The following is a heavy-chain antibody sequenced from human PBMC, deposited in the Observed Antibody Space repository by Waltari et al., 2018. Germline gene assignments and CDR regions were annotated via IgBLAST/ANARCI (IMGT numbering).Heavy chain of an antibody. CDR3: AKSPRKVGPYYYYGMDV. CDR1: Y. Sequence: YWTWIRQLPGKGLEWIGYIYFSGSPDYNPSLKSRVTISIDTSMTHFSLRLTSVTAADTAVYYCAKSPRKVGPYYYYGMDVWGQGTTVTVSS. J-gene: IGHJ6*02. V-gene: IGHV4-61*03. CDR2: IYFSGSP. D-gene: IGHD2-21*01.